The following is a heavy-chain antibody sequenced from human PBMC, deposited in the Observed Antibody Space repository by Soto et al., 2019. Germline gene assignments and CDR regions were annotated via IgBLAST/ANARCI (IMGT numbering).Heavy chain of an antibody. CDR3: ARELYSCGGDCPYYMDY. V-gene: IGHV1-46*01. J-gene: IGHJ4*02. CDR1: GYPFTDYF. CDR2: ISLYHHST. D-gene: IGHD2-21*02. Sequence: GASVKVSCKTSGYPFTDYFIHWVLQAPGHGLEWMGIISLYHHSTSYAQKFQGRLTVTADTSTTTVYMDLSSLTSEDSAVYWCARELYSCGGDCPYYMDYWGQGTLVTVSS.